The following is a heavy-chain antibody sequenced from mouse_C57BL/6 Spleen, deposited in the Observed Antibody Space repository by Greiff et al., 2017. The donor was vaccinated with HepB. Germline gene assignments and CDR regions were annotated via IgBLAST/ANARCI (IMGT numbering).Heavy chain of an antibody. CDR1: GYTFTSYW. CDR3: ARSGSNYDAMDY. J-gene: IGHJ4*01. D-gene: IGHD2-5*01. Sequence: QVQLQQPGAALVRPGSSVKLSCKASGYTFTSYWMHWVKQRPIQGLEWIGNIDPSDSETHYNQKFKDKATLTVDKSSSTAYMQLSSLTSEDSAVYYCARSGSNYDAMDYWGQGTSVTVSS. V-gene: IGHV1-52*01. CDR2: IDPSDSET.